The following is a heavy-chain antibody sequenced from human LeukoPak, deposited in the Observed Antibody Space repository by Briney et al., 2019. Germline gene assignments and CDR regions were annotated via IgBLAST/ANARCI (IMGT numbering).Heavy chain of an antibody. CDR1: GGSISIYY. D-gene: IGHD2-2*02. CDR2: ISDIGSI. CDR3: ARDALGYCSSTSCYRKRRYYFDY. V-gene: IGHV4-59*12. Sequence: PSETLSLTCTVSGGSISIYYWSWIRQPPGKGLEWIAYISDIGSINYNPSLKSRVTISLDTSKNQFSLKLSSVTAADTAVYYCARDALGYCSSTSCYRKRRYYFDYWGQGTLVTVSS. J-gene: IGHJ4*02.